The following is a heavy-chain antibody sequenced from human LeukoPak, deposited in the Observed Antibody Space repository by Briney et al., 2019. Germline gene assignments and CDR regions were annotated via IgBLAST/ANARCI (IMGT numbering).Heavy chain of an antibody. D-gene: IGHD2-2*01. V-gene: IGHV1-69*01. CDR3: ARDLGEADIVVVPAANDPHYYYYGMDV. J-gene: IGHJ6*02. Sequence: SVKVSCKASGGTLSSYAISWVRQAPGQGLEWMGGIIPIFGTANYAQKFQGRVTITADEPTSTAYMERSSLRSEDTAVYYCARDLGEADIVVVPAANDPHYYYYGMDVWGQGTTVTVSS. CDR2: IIPIFGTA. CDR1: GGTLSSYA.